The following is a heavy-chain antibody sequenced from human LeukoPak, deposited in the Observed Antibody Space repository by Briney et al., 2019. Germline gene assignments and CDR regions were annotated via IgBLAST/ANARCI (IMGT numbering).Heavy chain of an antibody. D-gene: IGHD1-26*01. CDR1: GFTSRSYW. V-gene: IGHV3-7*05. CDR2: IKQDGSEK. CDR3: ARGGSYYYHYFDF. J-gene: IGHJ4*02. Sequence: GGSLRLSCAASGFTSRSYWMNWVRQAPGKGLEWVANIKQDGSEKYYVDSVKGRFTISRDNAKSSLFLQMNSLRAEDTAVYYCARGGSYYYHYFDFWGQGTLVTVSS.